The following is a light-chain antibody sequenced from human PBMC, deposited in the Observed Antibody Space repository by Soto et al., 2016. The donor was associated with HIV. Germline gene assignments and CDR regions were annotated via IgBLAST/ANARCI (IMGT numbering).Light chain of an antibody. J-gene: IGKJ4*01. Sequence: DIQLTQSPSFLSASVGDRVIITCRASQGISSSLGWYQQKPGRAPQLLIFGASSLESGVPSRFSGSGSGTEFTLTIISLQPEDFASYFCQQSYNTPLTFGGGTKVEI. V-gene: IGKV1-39*01. CDR3: QQSYNTPLT. CDR2: GAS. CDR1: QGISSS.